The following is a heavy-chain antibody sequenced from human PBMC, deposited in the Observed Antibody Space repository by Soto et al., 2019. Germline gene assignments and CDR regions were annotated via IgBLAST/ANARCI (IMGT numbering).Heavy chain of an antibody. J-gene: IGHJ2*01. V-gene: IGHV4-38-2*01. CDR3: ARSGDCCGTSCHPIDSYFDL. CDR2: IYHSGGT. Sequence: ETLSLTCAVSGYSISSGCYWGWIRQPPGKGLECIGSIYHSGGTYYNPSLKSRVTMSVDTSHNQFSLRLASVTAADTAVYYCARSGDCCGTSCHPIDSYFDLWCRCPLVT. CDR1: GYSISSGCY. D-gene: IGHD2-2*03.